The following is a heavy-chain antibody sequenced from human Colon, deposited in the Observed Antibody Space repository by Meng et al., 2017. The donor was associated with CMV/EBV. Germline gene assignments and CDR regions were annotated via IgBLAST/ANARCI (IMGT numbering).Heavy chain of an antibody. Sequence: KVSCKGSGYSFTSYWIGWVRQMPGKGLEWMGIIYPGDSDTRYSPSFQGQVTISADKSISTAYLQWSSLKASDTAMYYCARHDRYYGSGSFLSGSDYWGQGTVVTVSS. CDR3: ARHDRYYGSGSFLSGSDY. J-gene: IGHJ4*02. V-gene: IGHV5-51*01. D-gene: IGHD3-10*01. CDR2: IYPGDSDT. CDR1: GYSFTSYW.